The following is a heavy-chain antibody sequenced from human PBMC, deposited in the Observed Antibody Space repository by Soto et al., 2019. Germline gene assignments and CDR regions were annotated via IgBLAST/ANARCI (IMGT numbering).Heavy chain of an antibody. CDR1: GFTFSSYG. V-gene: IGHV3-33*01. D-gene: IGHD6-19*01. Sequence: QVQLEESGGGVVQPGRSLRLSCAASGFTFSSYGMHWVRQAPGKGLEWVAVIWYDGSNKYYADSVKGRFTISRDNSKTRQYVQRTSQGPEDTAVCYCARIPQIVLAGTRFVDFDLWRRGTQVTFSS. J-gene: IGHJ2*01. CDR3: ARIPQIVLAGTRFVDFDL. CDR2: IWYDGSNK.